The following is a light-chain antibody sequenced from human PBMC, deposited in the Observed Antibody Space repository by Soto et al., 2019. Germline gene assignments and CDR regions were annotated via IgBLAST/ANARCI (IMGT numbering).Light chain of an antibody. CDR3: QQSYSDPWT. Sequence: DIQMTQSPPSLSASVGDRLTISCRASQSISNNLNWYQQKPGRAPKLLIYDSSTLQSGVPSRFSGSGSGADFTLTICSLQPEDIATYICQQSYSDPWTFGQGTKVEIK. CDR2: DSS. CDR1: QSISNN. V-gene: IGKV1-39*01. J-gene: IGKJ1*01.